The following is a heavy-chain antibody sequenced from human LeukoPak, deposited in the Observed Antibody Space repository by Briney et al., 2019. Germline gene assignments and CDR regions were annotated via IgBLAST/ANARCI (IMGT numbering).Heavy chain of an antibody. J-gene: IGHJ4*02. CDR3: ARLDGYYDSSGYYY. CDR2: IYYSGSA. Sequence: PSETLSLTCTVSGGSVSSGSYYWSWIRQHPGKGLEWIGYIYYSGSAYYNPSLKSRVTISADTSKNQFSLKLSSVTAADTAVYYCARLDGYYDSSGYYYWGQGTLVTVSS. CDR1: GGSVSSGSYY. D-gene: IGHD3-22*01. V-gene: IGHV4-31*03.